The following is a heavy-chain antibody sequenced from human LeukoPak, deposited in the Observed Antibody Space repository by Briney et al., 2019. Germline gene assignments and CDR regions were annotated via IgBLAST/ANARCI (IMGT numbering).Heavy chain of an antibody. J-gene: IGHJ4*02. CDR1: GYTLSSYW. CDR3: ARSNRADDY. D-gene: IGHD1-14*01. Sequence: GGSLRLSCAASGYTLSSYWMHGVRQVPGKGRVWVARINPGGSSITYADSVKGRFTISRDNAKNTLYLQMDSLRAEDTGVYYCARSNRADDYWGQGTLVTASS. V-gene: IGHV3-74*01. CDR2: INPGGSSI.